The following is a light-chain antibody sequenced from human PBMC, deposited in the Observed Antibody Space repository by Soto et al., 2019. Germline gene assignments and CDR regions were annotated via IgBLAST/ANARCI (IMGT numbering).Light chain of an antibody. CDR2: KAS. Sequence: DIQMTQSPSTLSASVGDRVTITCRASQSISSWLAWYQQKPGKAPKLLIYKASSLASGVPSRFSGSGSGTEFTLTISSLQPDDFATYYCQQYNSYPMYTFGQGTKLAIK. CDR1: QSISSW. J-gene: IGKJ2*01. V-gene: IGKV1-5*03. CDR3: QQYNSYPMYT.